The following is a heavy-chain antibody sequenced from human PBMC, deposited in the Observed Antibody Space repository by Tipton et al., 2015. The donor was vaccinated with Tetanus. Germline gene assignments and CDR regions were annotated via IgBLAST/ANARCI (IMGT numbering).Heavy chain of an antibody. V-gene: IGHV3-48*02. CDR1: RFTFSSYG. CDR3: ARRGEARANWFDS. CDR2: ISYSSTSI. D-gene: IGHD2-21*01. Sequence: GSLRLSCAASRFTFSSYGMNWVRQAPGKGLEWVSYISYSSTSIYYADSVKGRFVVSRDNAKNSLYLQMNTLRDDDTAVYYCARRGEARANWFDSWGQGTLVTVSS. J-gene: IGHJ5*01.